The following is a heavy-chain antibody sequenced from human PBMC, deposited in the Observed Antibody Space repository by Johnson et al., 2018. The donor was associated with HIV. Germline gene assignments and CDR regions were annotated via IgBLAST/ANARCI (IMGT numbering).Heavy chain of an antibody. CDR2: ISYDGSNK. J-gene: IGHJ3*02. CDR1: GFTFSSYA. CDR3: ARSSWGGSSLGAFDM. D-gene: IGHD1-26*01. Sequence: QVQLVESGGGVVQPGRSLRLSCAASGFTFSSYAMHWVRQAPGKGLEWVAVISYDGSNKYYADSVKGRFTISRENAKNSLYLQMNSLRAGDTAVYYCARSSWGGSSLGAFDMWGQGTMVTVSS. V-gene: IGHV3-30*14.